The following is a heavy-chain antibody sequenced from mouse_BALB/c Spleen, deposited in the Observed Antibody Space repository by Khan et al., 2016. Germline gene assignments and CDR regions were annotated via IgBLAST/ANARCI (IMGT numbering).Heavy chain of an antibody. CDR2: IWSGGST. V-gene: IGHV2-4*02. Sequence: QVQLKESGPGLVQPSQSLSITCTVSGFSLTSYGVHWVRQPPGKGLEWLGVIWSGGSTAYNAAFISRLSISKDNSKSQVFFKINSLQADDTAIYYCARKDRYGYFDYCGQGTTLTVSS. CDR3: ARKDRYGYFDY. J-gene: IGHJ2*01. CDR1: GFSLTSYG. D-gene: IGHD2-14*01.